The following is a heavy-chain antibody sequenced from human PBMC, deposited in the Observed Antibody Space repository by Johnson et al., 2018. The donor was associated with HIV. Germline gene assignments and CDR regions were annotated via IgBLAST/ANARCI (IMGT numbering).Heavy chain of an antibody. V-gene: IGHV3-20*04. CDR1: GFTFDDYV. CDR2: INWNGDST. D-gene: IGHD3-10*01. CDR3: VRVMVQGDAFDI. Sequence: VQLVESGGGLVQPGRSLRLSCAASGFTFDDYVMHWVRQAPGKGLEWVSGINWNGDSTGYADSVKGRFTISRDNAKNSLYLQMNSLRAEDTAVYYCVRVMVQGDAFDIWGQGTMVTVSS. J-gene: IGHJ3*02.